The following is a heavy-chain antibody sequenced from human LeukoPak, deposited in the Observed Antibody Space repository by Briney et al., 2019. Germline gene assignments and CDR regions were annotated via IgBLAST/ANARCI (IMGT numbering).Heavy chain of an antibody. CDR2: ISNDGTT. D-gene: IGHD2/OR15-2a*01. J-gene: IGHJ4*02. Sequence: GGSLRLSCAASGFSFNDCTMNWVRQAPGKGLEWIAVISNDGTTYYIDSVRGRFTISRDNSKNTLYLQMNGLRAEDTAVYFCAKRVINNPFDNWGQGTLVTVSS. V-gene: IGHV3-23*01. CDR1: GFSFNDCT. CDR3: AKRVINNPFDN.